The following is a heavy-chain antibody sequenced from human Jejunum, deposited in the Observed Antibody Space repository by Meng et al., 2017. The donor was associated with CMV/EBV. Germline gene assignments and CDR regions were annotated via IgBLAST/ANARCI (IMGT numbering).Heavy chain of an antibody. CDR1: AYGFSTDW. Sequence: SCTGSAYGFSTDWIGWVRQKPEQGLEWMGSIFPGDSETKYSPSFQGQVTISADKSINTGYLQWSSLKASDTAMYFCARRLRWATIDSWGQGTLVTVSS. CDR3: ARRLRWATIDS. CDR2: IFPGDSET. J-gene: IGHJ4*02. V-gene: IGHV5-51*01. D-gene: IGHD5/OR15-5a*01.